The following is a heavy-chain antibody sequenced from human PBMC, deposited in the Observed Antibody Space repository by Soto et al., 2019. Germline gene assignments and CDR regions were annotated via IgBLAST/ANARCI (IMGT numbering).Heavy chain of an antibody. D-gene: IGHD2-8*01. V-gene: IGHV3-23*01. Sequence: GGSLRLSCTASGFTFSTYAMSWVRQAPGEGLEWVSSISEDGAYTDYADSVKGRFTISRDNSKNTLFVQMTSLRAEDTAVYYCAKETSPNTYYTFDFWGQRTMVTVSS. CDR1: GFTFSTYA. CDR3: AKETSPNTYYTFDF. CDR2: ISEDGAYT. J-gene: IGHJ3*01.